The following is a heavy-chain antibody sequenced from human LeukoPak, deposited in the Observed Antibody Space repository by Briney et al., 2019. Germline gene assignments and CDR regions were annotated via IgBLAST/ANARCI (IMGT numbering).Heavy chain of an antibody. CDR2: ISWNSGSI. Sequence: PGGSLRLSCAASGFTFDDYAMHWVRQAPGKGLEWVSGISWNSGSIGYADSVKGRFTISRDNAKNSLYLQMNSLRAEDMAVYYCAKRPPPRTDYWGQGTLVTVSS. V-gene: IGHV3-9*03. CDR3: AKRPPPRTDY. CDR1: GFTFDDYA. J-gene: IGHJ4*02.